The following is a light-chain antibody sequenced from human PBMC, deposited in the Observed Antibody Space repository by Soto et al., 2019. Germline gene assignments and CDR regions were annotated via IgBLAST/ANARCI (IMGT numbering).Light chain of an antibody. CDR3: QTWGTGHVV. CDR2: LKSDGSH. V-gene: IGLV4-69*01. CDR1: SGHSSYA. Sequence: QPVLTQSPSASASLGASVKLTCTLSSGHSSYAIAWHQQQPEKGPRYLMKLKSDGSHTKGDGIPDRFSGSSSGAERYLTISSLQSEDEADYYCQTWGTGHVVFGGGTKLTVL. J-gene: IGLJ2*01.